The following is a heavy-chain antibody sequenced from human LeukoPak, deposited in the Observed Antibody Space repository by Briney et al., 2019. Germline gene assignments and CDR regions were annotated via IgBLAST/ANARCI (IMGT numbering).Heavy chain of an antibody. CDR3: VRDRGTYRPIDY. Sequence: GGSLRLSCAASGFTLSNHWMIWVRQAPGKGLECVANIKQDGIEKYYLDSVKGRFTISRDNSKNTLYLQMNSLRAEDTAIYYCVRDRGTYRPIDYWGQGTLVTVSS. J-gene: IGHJ4*02. CDR2: IKQDGIEK. CDR1: GFTLSNHW. V-gene: IGHV3-7*03. D-gene: IGHD1-26*01.